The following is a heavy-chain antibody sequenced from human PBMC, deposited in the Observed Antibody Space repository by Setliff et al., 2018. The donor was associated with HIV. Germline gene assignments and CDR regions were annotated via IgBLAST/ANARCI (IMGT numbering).Heavy chain of an antibody. Sequence: LRLSCTASGFTFRDYWMHWGRQAPGKGLEWVSRIKGDGSGATYVDSVKGRFSISRDNTKNTLYLQMNSLRPEDTALYYCTKDYHVAATDYWGQGTLVTVSS. CDR3: TKDYHVAATDY. V-gene: IGHV3-74*01. J-gene: IGHJ4*02. CDR2: IKGDGSGA. CDR1: GFTFRDYW. D-gene: IGHD6-13*01.